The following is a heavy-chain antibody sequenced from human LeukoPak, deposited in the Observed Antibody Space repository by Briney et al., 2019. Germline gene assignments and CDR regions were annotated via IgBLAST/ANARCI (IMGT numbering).Heavy chain of an antibody. Sequence: SVKVSCKASGGTFSSYAISWVRQAPGQGLEWMGGIIPIFGTANYAQKFQGRATITADESTSTAYMELSSLRSEDTAVYYCARSRGYSYGYPDYWGQGTLVTVSS. CDR3: ARSRGYSYGYPDY. D-gene: IGHD5-18*01. J-gene: IGHJ4*02. V-gene: IGHV1-69*01. CDR2: IIPIFGTA. CDR1: GGTFSSYA.